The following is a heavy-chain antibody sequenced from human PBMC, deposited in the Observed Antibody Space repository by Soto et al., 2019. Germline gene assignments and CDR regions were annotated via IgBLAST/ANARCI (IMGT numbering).Heavy chain of an antibody. CDR2: VTTGGPK. J-gene: IGHJ4*01. CDR3: ATDLPTECTGEFGH. CDR1: GLTFKIYG. Sequence: GSRRLAGVACGLTFKIYGVTWVRQAPGKGLEWVGHVTTGGPKHYAAPVKGKFTISRDDSKTTAYLQMNSLKAEDTAVYYCATDLPTECTGEFGHWDQGTLGTVSS. D-gene: IGHD1-1*01. V-gene: IGHV3-15*01.